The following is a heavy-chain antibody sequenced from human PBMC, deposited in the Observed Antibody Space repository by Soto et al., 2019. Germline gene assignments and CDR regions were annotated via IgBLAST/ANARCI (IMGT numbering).Heavy chain of an antibody. CDR1: GFSISSGYY. J-gene: IGHJ4*02. D-gene: IGHD1-1*01. V-gene: IGHV4-38-2*02. Sequence: PSETLSLTCDVSGFSISSGYYWSWVRQSPGKGLEWIGSIYRSGSSYHNPSLGSRLTLSLDLSENQFSLNLASVTAADTAMYYCAREKVGTTFFDNWGQGTQVTVSS. CDR3: AREKVGTTFFDN. CDR2: IYRSGSS.